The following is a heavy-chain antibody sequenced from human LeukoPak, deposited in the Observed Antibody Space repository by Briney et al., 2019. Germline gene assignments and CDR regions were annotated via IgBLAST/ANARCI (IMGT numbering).Heavy chain of an antibody. D-gene: IGHD5-18*01. CDR1: GGSISSGSYY. CDR3: AREGEDTAMVNAFDI. Sequence: SQTLSLTCTVSGGSISSGSYYWSWIRQPAKKGLEWIGRIYTSGSTNYNPSLKSRVTISVDTSKNQFSLKLSSVTAADTAVYYCAREGEDTAMVNAFDIWGQGTMVTVSS. CDR2: IYTSGST. J-gene: IGHJ3*02. V-gene: IGHV4-61*02.